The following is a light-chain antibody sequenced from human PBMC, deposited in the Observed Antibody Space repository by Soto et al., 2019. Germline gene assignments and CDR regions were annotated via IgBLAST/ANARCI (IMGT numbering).Light chain of an antibody. CDR3: QQGYSTLT. Sequence: IQMTQYPSTLSASVGDRVTITCRASQSISSYLSWYQQKPGKAPKLLIYAASSLQSGVPSWFSGSGSGTDFPLTISSLQPEYFATYYCQQGYSTLTFGQGTRLAIK. CDR1: QSISSY. V-gene: IGKV1-39*01. CDR2: AAS. J-gene: IGKJ5*01.